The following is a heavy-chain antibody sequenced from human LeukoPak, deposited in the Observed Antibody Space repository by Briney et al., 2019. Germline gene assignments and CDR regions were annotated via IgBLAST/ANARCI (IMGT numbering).Heavy chain of an antibody. D-gene: IGHD2-21*01. CDR3: ARDSSVFQFDY. CDR1: GCTFSSYW. V-gene: IGHV3-74*01. J-gene: IGHJ4*02. CDR2: INSDGSST. Sequence: GGSLRLSCAASGCTFSSYWMHWVRQAPGKGLVWVSRINSDGSSTSYADSVKGRFTISRDNAKNTLYLQMNTQRAEDTAVYYCARDSSVFQFDYWGQGTLVTVSS.